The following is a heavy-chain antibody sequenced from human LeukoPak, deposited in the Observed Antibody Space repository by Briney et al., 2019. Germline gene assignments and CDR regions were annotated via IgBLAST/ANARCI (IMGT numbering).Heavy chain of an antibody. CDR2: ISSSGSTI. J-gene: IGHJ6*02. Sequence: GGSLGLSGAAPGFTFSDYYMSWIRQAPGKGREGVSYISSSGSTIYYADSVKGRFTISRDNAKNSLYLQMNSLRAEDTAVYYCARGTGPRYGMDVWGQGTTVTVSS. D-gene: IGHD3/OR15-3a*01. V-gene: IGHV3-11*01. CDR1: GFTFSDYY. CDR3: ARGTGPRYGMDV.